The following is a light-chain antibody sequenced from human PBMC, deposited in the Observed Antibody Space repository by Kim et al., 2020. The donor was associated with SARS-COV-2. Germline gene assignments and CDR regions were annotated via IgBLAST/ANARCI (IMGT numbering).Light chain of an antibody. CDR1: QGISSH. V-gene: IGKV1-9*01. CDR3: QQLHTYHIT. J-gene: IGKJ5*01. CDR2: SAS. Sequence: ASVSHTLTITARAIQGISSHLASSQQTPRKAPKLLIYSASTLQSGVPSRFSGSGSGTDFTLTISGLQPEDFATYYCQQLHTYHITFVQGTRLAI.